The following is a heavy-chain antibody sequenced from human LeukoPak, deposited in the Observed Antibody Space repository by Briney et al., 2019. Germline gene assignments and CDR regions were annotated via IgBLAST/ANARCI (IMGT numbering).Heavy chain of an antibody. J-gene: IGHJ3*02. Sequence: GGSLRLSCAASGFTFSDYYMNWIRQAPGKGLEWVAYISSSGSTIYYADSVKGQFTISRDNARNSLYVQMNSLRAEDTAVYYCARDKYPDAFVIWGQGTMVTVSS. CDR1: GFTFSDYY. V-gene: IGHV3-11*01. D-gene: IGHD6-6*01. CDR2: ISSSGSTI. CDR3: ARDKYPDAFVI.